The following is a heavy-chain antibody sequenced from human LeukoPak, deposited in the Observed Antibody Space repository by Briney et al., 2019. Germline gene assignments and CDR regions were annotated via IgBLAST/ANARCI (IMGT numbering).Heavy chain of an antibody. J-gene: IGHJ4*02. CDR2: INSDGSST. CDR1: GFTFSSYW. Sequence: GGSLRLSCAASGFTFSSYWMHWVRQAPGKGLAWVSRINSDGSSTSYADSVKGRFTISRDNAKNTLYLQMNSLRAEDTAVYYCAREGVLSSFDYWGQGTLVTVSS. CDR3: AREGVLSSFDY. V-gene: IGHV3-74*01. D-gene: IGHD2-8*01.